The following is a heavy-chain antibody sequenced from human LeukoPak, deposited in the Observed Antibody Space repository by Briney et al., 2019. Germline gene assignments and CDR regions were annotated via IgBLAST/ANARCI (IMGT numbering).Heavy chain of an antibody. V-gene: IGHV3-30*04. CDR3: ARAPGLMIVMSFDY. D-gene: IGHD3-22*01. CDR2: ISYDGSNK. Sequence: GGSLRLSCAASGFTFSSYAMHWVRQAPGKGLEWVAVISYDGSNKYYADSVKGRFTISRDNSKNTLYLQMNSLRAEDTAVYYCARAPGLMIVMSFDYWGQGTLVTVSS. CDR1: GFTFSSYA. J-gene: IGHJ4*02.